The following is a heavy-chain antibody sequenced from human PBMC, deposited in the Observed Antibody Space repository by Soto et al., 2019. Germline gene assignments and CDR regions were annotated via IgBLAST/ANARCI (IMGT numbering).Heavy chain of an antibody. CDR1: GFTFSSYA. D-gene: IGHD6-13*01. V-gene: IGHV3-23*01. CDR2: ISGSGGST. J-gene: IGHJ6*02. Sequence: PGGSLRLSCAASGFTFSSYAMSWVRQAPGKGLEWVSAISGSGGSTYYADSVKGRFTISRDNSKNTLYLQMNSLRAEDTAVYYCAKHISAYSSSWYDGARGSYYYYGMDVWGQGTTVTVSS. CDR3: AKHISAYSSSWYDGARGSYYYYGMDV.